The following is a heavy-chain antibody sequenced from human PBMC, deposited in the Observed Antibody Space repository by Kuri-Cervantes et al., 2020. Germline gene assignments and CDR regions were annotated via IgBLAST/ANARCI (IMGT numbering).Heavy chain of an antibody. CDR2: VRNKANSYTT. CDR3: SRGIRPFDY. J-gene: IGHJ4*02. Sequence: GESLKISCAASGFTFSDHYMDWVRQAPGKGLEWVGRVRNKANSYTTEYAASVKGRFTISRDDSKSITYLQMKSLKTEDTAVYYCSRGIRPFDYWGQGTLVTVSS. V-gene: IGHV3-72*01. D-gene: IGHD2-15*01. CDR1: GFTFSDHY.